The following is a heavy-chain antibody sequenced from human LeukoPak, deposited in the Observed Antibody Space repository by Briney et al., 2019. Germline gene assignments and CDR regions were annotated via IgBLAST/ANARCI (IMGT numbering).Heavy chain of an antibody. CDR1: GFTFNSYS. J-gene: IGHJ6*02. V-gene: IGHV3-21*01. Sequence: PGGSLRLSCAASGFTFNSYSMNWVRQAPGKGLEWVSSISSSSSYIYYADSVKGRFTISRDNAKNSLYLQMNSLRAEDTAVYYCARDTRQYSSSFAYYYYGMDVWGQGTTVTVSS. CDR2: ISSSSSYI. D-gene: IGHD6-6*01. CDR3: ARDTRQYSSSFAYYYYGMDV.